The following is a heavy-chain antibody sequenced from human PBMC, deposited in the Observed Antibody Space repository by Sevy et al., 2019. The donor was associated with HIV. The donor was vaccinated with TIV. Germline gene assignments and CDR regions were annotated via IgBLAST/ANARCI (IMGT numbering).Heavy chain of an antibody. CDR2: IYYSGST. V-gene: IGHV4-61*01. D-gene: IGHD4-4*01. CDR3: ARDRNYAFDI. J-gene: IGHJ3*02. Sequence: SETLSLTCTVSGGSVSSGSYYWSWIRQPPGKGLEWFGYIYYSGSTNYNPSLKSRVTISVDTSKNQFSLKLSSVTAADTAVYYCARDRNYAFDIWGQVTMVTVSS. CDR1: GGSVSSGSYY.